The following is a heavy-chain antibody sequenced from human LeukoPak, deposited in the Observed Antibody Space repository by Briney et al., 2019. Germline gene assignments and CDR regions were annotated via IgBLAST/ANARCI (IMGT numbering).Heavy chain of an antibody. Sequence: ASVKVSCKASGYTFTGYYMHWVRQAPGQGLEWMGWMNPNSGNTGYAQKFQGRVTMTRNTSISTAYMELSSLRSEDTAVYYCAREPAAAGTRSRYYYYYYMDVWGKGTTVIVSS. CDR2: MNPNSGNT. V-gene: IGHV1-8*02. CDR3: AREPAAAGTRSRYYYYYYMDV. J-gene: IGHJ6*03. CDR1: GYTFTGYY. D-gene: IGHD6-13*01.